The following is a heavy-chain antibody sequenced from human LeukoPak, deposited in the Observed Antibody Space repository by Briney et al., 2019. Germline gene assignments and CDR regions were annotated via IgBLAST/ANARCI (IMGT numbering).Heavy chain of an antibody. V-gene: IGHV3-53*05. CDR1: GLTVSTNY. D-gene: IGHD3-9*01. CDR3: AKERVDWRYFDY. CDR2: IYRAGPT. J-gene: IGHJ4*02. Sequence: GGSLRLSCAASGLTVSTNYMSWVRHAPGKGLNWVSVIYRAGPTYYADSVKGRFTISRDNSKNTLYLQMNSLRAEDTAVYYCAKERVDWRYFDYWGQGTLVTVSS.